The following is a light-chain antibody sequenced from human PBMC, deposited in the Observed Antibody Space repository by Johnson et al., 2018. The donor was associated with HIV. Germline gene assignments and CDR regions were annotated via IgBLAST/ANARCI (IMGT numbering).Light chain of an antibody. CDR2: ENN. CDR3: GTWDNSLRTGDV. J-gene: IGLJ1*01. Sequence: QSVLTQPPSVSAAPGQKVTISCSGSSSNIGSHYVSWYQQLPGTAPKLLIYENNKRPSRIPDRFSGSKSGTSATLGITGLQTGDEADYYCGTWDNSLRTGDVFGPGTKVTVL. CDR1: SSNIGSHY. V-gene: IGLV1-51*02.